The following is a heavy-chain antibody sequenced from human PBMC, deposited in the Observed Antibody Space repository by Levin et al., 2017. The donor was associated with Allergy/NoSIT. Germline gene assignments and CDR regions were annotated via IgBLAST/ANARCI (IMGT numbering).Heavy chain of an antibody. CDR2: INSDGSGT. Sequence: PGGSLRLSCAASGFTFNSYWMHWVRQAPGKGLVWVSRINSDGSGTRYVDSVKGRFTLSRDNAKNTLYLQMNSLRVEDTAVYYCARALSFREWLLQGNWFDPWGQGTLVTVSS. CDR1: GFTFNSYW. J-gene: IGHJ5*02. CDR3: ARALSFREWLLQGNWFDP. V-gene: IGHV3-74*01. D-gene: IGHD6-19*01.